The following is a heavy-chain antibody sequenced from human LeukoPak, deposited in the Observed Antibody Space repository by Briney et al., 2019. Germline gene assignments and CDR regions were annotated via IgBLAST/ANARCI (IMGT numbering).Heavy chain of an antibody. D-gene: IGHD1-26*01. J-gene: IGHJ6*02. CDR2: INKDGSAT. Sequence: GGSLRLSCEASGFTFDAYAMHWVRQAPGKGLEWVSLINKDGSATYYADSVKGRFIISRDNSKNSLYLQMNSLRSEDTALYYCATWAFYHSLDVWGQGTTVTVSS. CDR1: GFTFDAYA. CDR3: ATWAFYHSLDV. V-gene: IGHV3-43*02.